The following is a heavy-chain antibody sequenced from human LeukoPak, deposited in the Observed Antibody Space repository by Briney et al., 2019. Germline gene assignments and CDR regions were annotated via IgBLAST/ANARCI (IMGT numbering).Heavy chain of an antibody. CDR2: ISYDGRNK. CDR3: ARGLEEQWLTTDY. D-gene: IGHD6-19*01. V-gene: IGHV3-30*04. CDR1: GFTFSSYA. Sequence: GRSLRLSCAASGFTFSSYAMHWVRQAPGKGLEWVAVISYDGRNKYDADSVKGRFTISRDNSKNTLFLQMNSLRADDTAVYYCARGLEEQWLTTDYWGQATLVTVSS. J-gene: IGHJ4*02.